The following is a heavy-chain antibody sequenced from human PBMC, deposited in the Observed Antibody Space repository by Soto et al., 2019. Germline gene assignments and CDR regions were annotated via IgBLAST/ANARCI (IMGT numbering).Heavy chain of an antibody. J-gene: IGHJ3*02. D-gene: IGHD3-3*01. CDR1: GFTFSNAW. V-gene: IGHV3-15*07. Sequence: GSLRLSCAASGFTFSNAWMNWVRQAPGKGLEWVGRIKSKTDGGTTDYAAPVKGRFTISGDDSKNTLYLQMNSLKTEDTAVYYCTTALRFLEWLFGPHDAFDIWGQGTMVTVSS. CDR3: TTALRFLEWLFGPHDAFDI. CDR2: IKSKTDGGTT.